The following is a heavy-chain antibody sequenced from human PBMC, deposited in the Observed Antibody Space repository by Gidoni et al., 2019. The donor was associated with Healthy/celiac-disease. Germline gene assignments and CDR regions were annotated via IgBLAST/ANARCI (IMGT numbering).Heavy chain of an antibody. D-gene: IGHD6-19*01. CDR2: ISWNSGSI. V-gene: IGHV3-9*01. CDR1: GFTFDDYA. Sequence: EVQLVESGGGLVQPGRSLRLSCAASGFTFDDYAMHWVRQAPGKGLEWVSGISWNSGSIGYADSVKGRFTISRDNAKNSLYLQMNSLRAEDTALYYCAKVAVAGPMGVDRGFDIWGQGTMVTVSS. J-gene: IGHJ3*02. CDR3: AKVAVAGPMGVDRGFDI.